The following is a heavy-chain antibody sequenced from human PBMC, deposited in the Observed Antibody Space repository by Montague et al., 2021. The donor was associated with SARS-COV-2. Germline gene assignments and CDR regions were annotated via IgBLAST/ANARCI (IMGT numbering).Heavy chain of an antibody. V-gene: IGHV4-39*01. CDR3: ARHVTFGGVVVALDY. D-gene: IGHD3-16*02. CDR1: GASISSSENS. Sequence: SETLSLTCTVSGASISSSENSWGWIRQSPGKGLEWFGSIFYSGTTYFNPSLRSRIAISVDTSKNQFSLKVTSVTAADTAVYYCARHVTFGGVVVALDYWGQGHLDSVSS. CDR2: IFYSGTT. J-gene: IGHJ4*02.